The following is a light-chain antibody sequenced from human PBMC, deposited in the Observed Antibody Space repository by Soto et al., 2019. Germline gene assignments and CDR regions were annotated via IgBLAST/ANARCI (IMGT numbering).Light chain of an antibody. CDR2: GAS. J-gene: IGKJ1*01. Sequence: EIVLTQSPGTLSLSPGERATLSCRASQSVSNSYLAWYQQKPGQAPRLLIYGASTRASGITDRFSGSGSETDFTLTITRLEPEDFAVYYCQQYGSSSSWTFGQGTKVEIK. CDR3: QQYGSSSSWT. V-gene: IGKV3-20*01. CDR1: QSVSNSY.